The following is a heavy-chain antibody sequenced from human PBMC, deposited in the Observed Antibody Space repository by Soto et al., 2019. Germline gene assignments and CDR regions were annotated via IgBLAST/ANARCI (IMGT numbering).Heavy chain of an antibody. J-gene: IGHJ4*02. Sequence: ASVKVSCKASGYTFTSYGISWVRQAPGQGLEWMGWISAYNGNTNYAQKLQGRVTMTTDTSTSTAYMELRSLRSDDTAVYYCARMRFMITFGGVSGPFDYWGQGTLVTVSS. CDR1: GYTFTSYG. D-gene: IGHD3-16*01. CDR2: ISAYNGNT. V-gene: IGHV1-18*01. CDR3: ARMRFMITFGGVSGPFDY.